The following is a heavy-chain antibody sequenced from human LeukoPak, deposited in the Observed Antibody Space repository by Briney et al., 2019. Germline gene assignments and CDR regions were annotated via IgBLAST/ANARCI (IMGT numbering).Heavy chain of an antibody. V-gene: IGHV3-48*03. CDR1: GFTFKSYE. J-gene: IGHJ5*02. D-gene: IGHD6-19*01. CDR3: VRSLTIAVAGTDL. CDR2: ISSGGTTI. Sequence: PGGSLRLSCSVSGFTFKSYEMNWVRLAPGKGLEWIAYISSGGTTIFYADSMKGSFTGSRDNDKSLLYLQMNSLRADDTATYYCVRSLTIAVAGTDLWGQGTVVTVS.